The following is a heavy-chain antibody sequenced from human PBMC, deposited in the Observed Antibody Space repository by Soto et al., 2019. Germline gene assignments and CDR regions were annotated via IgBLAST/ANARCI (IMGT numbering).Heavy chain of an antibody. V-gene: IGHV1-69*02. Sequence: SVKVSCKASGGTFSSYTISWVRQAPGQGLEWMGRIIPILGIANYAQKFQGRATITADKSTSTAYMELSSPRSEDTAVYYCARSLDGSSPTCYDGDLWAFDYGGQGTLVTVSS. CDR1: GGTFSSYT. CDR3: ARSLDGSSPTCYDGDLWAFDY. J-gene: IGHJ4*02. D-gene: IGHD2-2*01. CDR2: IIPILGIA.